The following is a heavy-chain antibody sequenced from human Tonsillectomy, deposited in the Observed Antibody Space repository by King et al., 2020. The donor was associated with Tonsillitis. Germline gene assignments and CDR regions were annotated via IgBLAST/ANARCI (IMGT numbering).Heavy chain of an antibody. CDR2: INPNSGGT. J-gene: IGHJ2*01. D-gene: IGHD1-26*01. CDR1: GYTFTGYY. Sequence: QLVQSGAEVKKPGASVKVSCKASGYTFTGYYMHWVRQAPGQGLEWMGWINPNSGGTNSAQRFQGRVTMTMDTSINTAYLELSRLKSDDTAVYYCARVRTGGYSWYFDLWGRGARVTVSS. V-gene: IGHV1-2*02. CDR3: ARVRTGGYSWYFDL.